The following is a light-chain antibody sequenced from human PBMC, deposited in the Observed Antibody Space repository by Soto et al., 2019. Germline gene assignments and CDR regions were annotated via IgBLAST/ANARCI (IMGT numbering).Light chain of an antibody. CDR3: QQYNSYST. V-gene: IGKV1-5*01. Sequence: DIQMTQSPSTLSASVGDIVTITCRASQSISSWLAWYQQTPGKAPKLLIYDASSLESGVPSRFSGSGSGTEFTLTISSLQPDDFATYYCQQYNSYSTFGQGTKVDI. CDR1: QSISSW. J-gene: IGKJ1*01. CDR2: DAS.